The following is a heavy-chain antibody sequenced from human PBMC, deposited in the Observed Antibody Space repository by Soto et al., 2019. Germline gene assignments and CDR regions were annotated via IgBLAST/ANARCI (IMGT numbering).Heavy chain of an antibody. V-gene: IGHV1-18*01. CDR1: GYTFTSYS. Sequence: ASVKVSCKSSGYTFTSYSINWVRQAPGQGLEWMGWISTYSENTKHAQKFQGRVTMTTDTSTSTAYMELKSLRSDDTAVYYCARDGPEREFDYWGQGTLVTVSS. CDR2: ISTYSENT. CDR3: ARDGPEREFDY. J-gene: IGHJ4*02.